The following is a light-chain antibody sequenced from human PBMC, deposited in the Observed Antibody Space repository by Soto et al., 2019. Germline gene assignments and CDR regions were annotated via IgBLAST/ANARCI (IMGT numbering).Light chain of an antibody. CDR2: SDS. Sequence: SYELTQPLSVSVALGQTARITCGGNNIGSKNVHWYQQKPGQAPVLVIYSDSNRPSAFPERFSGSNSANTSTLTISRGQAGDEDDYYCQVWDSSTARVFGGGTKLTVL. J-gene: IGLJ3*02. CDR1: NIGSKN. V-gene: IGLV3-9*01. CDR3: QVWDSSTARV.